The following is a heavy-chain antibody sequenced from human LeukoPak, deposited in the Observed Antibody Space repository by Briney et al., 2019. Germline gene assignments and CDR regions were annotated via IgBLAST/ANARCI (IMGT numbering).Heavy chain of an antibody. D-gene: IGHD2-15*01. CDR2: ISSSGSTI. V-gene: IGHV3-48*03. J-gene: IGHJ3*02. CDR3: AREVDGYCSGGSCGDI. Sequence: GGSLRLSCAASGFTFSSYEMNWVRQAPGKGLEWVSYISSSGSTIYYADSVKGRFTISRDNAKNSLYLQMKSLRAEDTAVYYCAREVDGYCSGGSCGDIWGQGTMVTVSS. CDR1: GFTFSSYE.